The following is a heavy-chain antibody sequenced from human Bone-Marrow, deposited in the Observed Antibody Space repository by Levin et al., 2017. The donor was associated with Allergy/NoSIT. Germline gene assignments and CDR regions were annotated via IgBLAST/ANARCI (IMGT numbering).Heavy chain of an antibody. Sequence: GESLKISCKASGYTFSDYAMNWVRQAPGQGLEWMGWINTNTGNPAYAQGFTGRFVFTLETSVTTVYLQINSLRTEDTAVYYCARKFCGSSCHLDPWGQGTLVTVSS. V-gene: IGHV7-4-1*02. CDR3: ARKFCGSSCHLDP. CDR1: GYTFSDYA. D-gene: IGHD2-15*01. J-gene: IGHJ5*02. CDR2: INTNTGNP.